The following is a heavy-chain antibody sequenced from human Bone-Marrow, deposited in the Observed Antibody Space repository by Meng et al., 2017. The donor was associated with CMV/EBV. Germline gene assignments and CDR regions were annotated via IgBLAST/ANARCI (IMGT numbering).Heavy chain of an antibody. CDR2: MNPNSGNT. Sequence: ASVKVSCKASGYTFTSYDINWVRQATGQGLEWMGWMNPNSGNTGYAQKFQGRVTMTRDTSISTAYMELSRLRSDDTSVYYCARDNRENLYYYGSGSYFFDYWGQGTLVTVSS. CDR1: GYTFTSYD. V-gene: IGHV1-8*01. D-gene: IGHD3-10*01. CDR3: ARDNRENLYYYGSGSYFFDY. J-gene: IGHJ4*02.